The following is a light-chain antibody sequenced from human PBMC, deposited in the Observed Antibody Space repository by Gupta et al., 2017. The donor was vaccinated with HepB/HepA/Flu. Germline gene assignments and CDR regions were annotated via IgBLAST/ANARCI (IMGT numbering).Light chain of an antibody. Sequence: QSALTQPASVSGSPGQSITISCTGTSSDIGAYNYVSWFQQHPGKAPKLIIYDISNRTEGVDHRFSGSKAGNTASLTISGLQDEDEADYYCNSYTDSRSWVFGGGTKLAVL. CDR3: NSYTDSRSWV. CDR1: SSDIGAYNY. J-gene: IGLJ3*02. CDR2: DIS. V-gene: IGLV2-14*01.